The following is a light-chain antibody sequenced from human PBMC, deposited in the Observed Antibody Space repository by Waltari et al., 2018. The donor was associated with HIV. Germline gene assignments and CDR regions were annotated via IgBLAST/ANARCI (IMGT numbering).Light chain of an antibody. CDR1: RNNVVERG. Sequence: QAGLTQPPSVSKGLRQTATLTCTGNRNNVVERGAAWLQQHQGHPPKLLSYRNHSRPSGISERISASRSGNTASVTITGLQPDDEADYDCSSWDISISAWVFGGGTKLIVL. CDR2: RNH. J-gene: IGLJ3*02. CDR3: SSWDISISAWV. V-gene: IGLV10-54*01.